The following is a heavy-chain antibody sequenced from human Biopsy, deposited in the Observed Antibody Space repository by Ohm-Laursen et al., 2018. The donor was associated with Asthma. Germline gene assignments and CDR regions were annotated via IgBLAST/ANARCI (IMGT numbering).Heavy chain of an antibody. CDR2: IYYTGTT. D-gene: IGHD3-3*01. CDR3: ARDFGGWYYFDN. Sequence: PSETLSLTWTVSGGSISGFYWSWIRQPPGRGLEWIGYIYYTGTTNYNPSLKSRVSISVDTSKNQFSLKLTSVTAADTAVYYCARDFGGWYYFDNWGQGSLVTVSS. V-gene: IGHV4-59*01. J-gene: IGHJ4*02. CDR1: GGSISGFY.